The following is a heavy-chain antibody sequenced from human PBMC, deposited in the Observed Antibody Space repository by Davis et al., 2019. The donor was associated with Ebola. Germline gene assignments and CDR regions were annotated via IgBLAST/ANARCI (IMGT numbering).Heavy chain of an antibody. CDR1: GFTFSSYS. Sequence: GESLKISCAASGFTFSSYSMNWVRQAPGKGLEWVSSISSSSNYIYYADSVKGRFTISRDNAKNSLYLQMNSLRAEDTAVYYCARVSVAGNRYYYYNMDVWGQGTTVTVSS. CDR3: ARVSVAGNRYYYYNMDV. V-gene: IGHV3-21*01. D-gene: IGHD2-15*01. J-gene: IGHJ6*02. CDR2: ISSSSNYI.